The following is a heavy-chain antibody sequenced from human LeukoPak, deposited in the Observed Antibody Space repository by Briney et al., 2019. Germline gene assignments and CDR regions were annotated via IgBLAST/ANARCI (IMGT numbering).Heavy chain of an antibody. D-gene: IGHD2-21*01. CDR3: ARQQLIEGTFDY. J-gene: IGHJ4*02. V-gene: IGHV4-4*02. Sequence: SETLSLTCSVSGVSLIGNNWWTWVRQSPGKALEWIGEIHHLGNTNYNPSLKSRVSMSLDKSKNELSLRLISVIAADTAVYYCARQQLIEGTFDYWGQGTLVTVSS. CDR1: GVSLIGNNW. CDR2: IHHLGNT.